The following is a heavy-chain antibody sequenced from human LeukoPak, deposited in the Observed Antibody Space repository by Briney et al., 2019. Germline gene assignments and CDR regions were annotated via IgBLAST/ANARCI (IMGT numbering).Heavy chain of an antibody. V-gene: IGHV4-39*01. Sequence: PSETLSLTCTVSGGSISSSSYYWGWIRQPPGKGLEWIGNIYYSGSTYYNPSLKSRVTISVDTSENQFSLKLSSVTAADTAVYYCARHPSSWFDPWGQGTLVTVSS. CDR2: IYYSGST. J-gene: IGHJ5*02. CDR3: ARHPSSWFDP. CDR1: GGSISSSSYY.